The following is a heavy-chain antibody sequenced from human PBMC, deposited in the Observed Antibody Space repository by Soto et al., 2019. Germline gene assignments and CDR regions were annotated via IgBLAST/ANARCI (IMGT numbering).Heavy chain of an antibody. CDR2: IYYSGST. J-gene: IGHJ4*02. CDR1: GYSISSSNW. Sequence: SETLSLTCAVSGYSISSSNWWGWIRQSPGKGLEWIGYIYYSGSTNYNPSLKSRVTISVDTSKNQFSLKLSSVTAADTAVYYCARAVAVPADFDYWGPGTLVTVSS. CDR3: ARAVAVPADFDY. D-gene: IGHD6-19*01. V-gene: IGHV4-28*03.